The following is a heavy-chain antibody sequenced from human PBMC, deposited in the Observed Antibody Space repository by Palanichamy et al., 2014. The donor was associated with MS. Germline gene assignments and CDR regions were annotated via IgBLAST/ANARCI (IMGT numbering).Heavy chain of an antibody. V-gene: IGHV1-69*01. J-gene: IGHJ3*02. CDR2: IIPIFGTA. CDR3: ATSRVTTVTTFDAFDI. D-gene: IGHD4-17*01. Sequence: GWMGGIIPIFGTANYAQKFQGRVTITADESTSTAYMELSSLRSEDTAVYYCATSRVTTVTTFDAFDIWGQGTMVTVSS.